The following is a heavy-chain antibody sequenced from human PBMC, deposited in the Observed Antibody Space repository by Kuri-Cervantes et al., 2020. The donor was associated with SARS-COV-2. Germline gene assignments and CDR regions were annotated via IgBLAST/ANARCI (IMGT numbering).Heavy chain of an antibody. CDR2: ISYDGSNK. V-gene: IGHV3-30*04. J-gene: IGHJ4*02. Sequence: GESLKISCAASGFTFSSYAMHWVRQAPGKGLEWVAVISYDGSNKYYADSVKGRFTISRGNSKNTLYLQMNSLRAEDTAVYYCARGGSDYGDPFDYWGQGTLVTVSS. CDR1: GFTFSSYA. D-gene: IGHD4-17*01. CDR3: ARGGSDYGDPFDY.